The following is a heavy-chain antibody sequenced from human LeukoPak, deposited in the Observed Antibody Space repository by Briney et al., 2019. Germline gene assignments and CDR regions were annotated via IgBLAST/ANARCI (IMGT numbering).Heavy chain of an antibody. CDR3: ARSYYDSSGYGGD. Sequence: SETLSLTCAVSGGSISSGGYSWSWIRQPPGKGLEWIGYIYHSGSTYYNPSLKSRVTISVDRSKNQFSLKLSSVTAADTAVYYCARSYYDSSGYGGDWGQGTLVTVSS. J-gene: IGHJ4*02. CDR1: GGSISSGGYS. CDR2: IYHSGST. V-gene: IGHV4-30-2*01. D-gene: IGHD3-22*01.